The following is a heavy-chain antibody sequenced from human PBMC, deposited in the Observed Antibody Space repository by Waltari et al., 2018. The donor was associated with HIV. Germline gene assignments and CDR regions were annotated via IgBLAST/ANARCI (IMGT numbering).Heavy chain of an antibody. CDR3: ASSLYCSGGICRYFDL. Sequence: QLQLQESGPGLVKPSETLSLTCTVSGGSISSSSYYWGWIRQPPGKGLEWIGSIYYSGRTYYNRSLKSRVTISVDTSKNQFSRKLSSVTAADTAVYYCASSLYCSGGICRYFDLWGRGTLVTVSS. V-gene: IGHV4-39*01. CDR1: GGSISSSSYY. CDR2: IYYSGRT. J-gene: IGHJ2*01. D-gene: IGHD2-15*01.